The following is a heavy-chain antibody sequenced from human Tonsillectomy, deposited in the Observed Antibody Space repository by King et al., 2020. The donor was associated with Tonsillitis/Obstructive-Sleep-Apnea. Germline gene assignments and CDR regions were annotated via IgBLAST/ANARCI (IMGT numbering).Heavy chain of an antibody. D-gene: IGHD2-2*01. Sequence: VQLVESGGGLVKPGGSLRLSCAASGFTFSNAWMIWVRQAPGKGLEVVGRLKSKSSGGTTDYAAPVKGRFTISGDDSKNALYLQMNSLKTGDTAVYYCTSSLTTRGAFDIWGQGTMVTVSS. CDR1: GFTFSNAW. CDR3: TSSLTTRGAFDI. CDR2: LKSKSSGGTT. V-gene: IGHV3-15*01. J-gene: IGHJ3*02.